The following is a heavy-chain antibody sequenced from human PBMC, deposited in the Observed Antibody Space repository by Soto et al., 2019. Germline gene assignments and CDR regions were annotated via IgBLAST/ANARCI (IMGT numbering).Heavy chain of an antibody. CDR2: ISGSGGST. D-gene: IGHD5-18*01. V-gene: IGHV3-23*01. CDR3: ASQPEATAPTKYYYYYGMDV. Sequence: GGSLRLSCAASGFTFSSYAMSWVRQAPGKGLEWVSAISGSGGSTYYADSVKGRFTISRDNSKNTLYLQMNSLRAEDTAVYYCASQPEATAPTKYYYYYGMDVWGQGTTVTVSS. CDR1: GFTFSSYA. J-gene: IGHJ6*02.